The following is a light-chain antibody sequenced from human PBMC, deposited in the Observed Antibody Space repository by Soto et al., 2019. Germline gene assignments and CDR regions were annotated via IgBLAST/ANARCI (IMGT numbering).Light chain of an antibody. CDR1: QSVRSSY. CDR3: QQYGSSSWT. J-gene: IGKJ1*01. V-gene: IGKV3-20*01. CDR2: GAS. Sequence: EIVLTQSPGTLSLPPGERATLSCRASQSVRSSYLAWYQQKFGQAPRLLIYGASSRATGIPDRFSGSGFGTDFTLTISRLEPEDFAVYYCQQYGSSSWTFGQGTKVDIK.